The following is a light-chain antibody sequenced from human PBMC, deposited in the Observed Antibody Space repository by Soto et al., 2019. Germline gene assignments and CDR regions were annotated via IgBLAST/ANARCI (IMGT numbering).Light chain of an antibody. Sequence: DIQLTQSPSTLSASVGDRVTITCRASQSVTDWLAWYQQKPGKAPKLLIYDASSLQSGVPSRFSGSGSGTEFSLTISSLQPDDFATYYCQQYYRSCTFGYGTKVEIK. CDR3: QQYYRSCT. J-gene: IGKJ2*02. CDR2: DAS. CDR1: QSVTDW. V-gene: IGKV1-5*01.